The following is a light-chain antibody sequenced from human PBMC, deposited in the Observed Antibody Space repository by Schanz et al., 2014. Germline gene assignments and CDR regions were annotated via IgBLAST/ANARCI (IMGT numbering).Light chain of an antibody. Sequence: EIVMTQSPATLSVSPGERATLSCRASQSVSIHLAWYQQKPGQAPRLLIYDASTRATGIPARFSGSGSGTEFTLTISSLQSEDFAVYYCQQYNNWPLTFGGGTKVEI. CDR1: QSVSIH. CDR2: DAS. J-gene: IGKJ4*01. V-gene: IGKV3-15*01. CDR3: QQYNNWPLT.